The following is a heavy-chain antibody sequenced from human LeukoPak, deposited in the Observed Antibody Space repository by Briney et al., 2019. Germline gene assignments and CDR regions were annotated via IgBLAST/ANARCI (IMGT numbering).Heavy chain of an antibody. J-gene: IGHJ4*02. CDR1: GFTFSSYA. CDR3: AKLELPGINFDY. CDR2: ISGSGGST. Sequence: GGSLRLSCAASGFTFSSYAMSWVRQAPGKGLEWVSAISGSGGSTHYADSVKGRFTISRDNSKNTLYLQMNSLRAEDTAVYYCAKLELPGINFDYWGQGTLVTVSS. V-gene: IGHV3-23*01. D-gene: IGHD1-7*01.